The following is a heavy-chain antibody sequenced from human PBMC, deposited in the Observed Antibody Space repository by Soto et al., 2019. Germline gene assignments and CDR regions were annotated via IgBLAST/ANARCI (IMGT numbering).Heavy chain of an antibody. Sequence: GGSLRLSCAASGFTFSNAWMNWVRQAPGKGLEWVGRIKSKTDGGTTDYAAPVKGRFTISRDDSKNTLYLQMNSLKTEDTAVYYCTTDTLGVIIGGGTDAFDIWGQGTMVTVSS. D-gene: IGHD3-10*01. V-gene: IGHV3-15*07. CDR3: TTDTLGVIIGGGTDAFDI. J-gene: IGHJ3*02. CDR1: GFTFSNAW. CDR2: IKSKTDGGTT.